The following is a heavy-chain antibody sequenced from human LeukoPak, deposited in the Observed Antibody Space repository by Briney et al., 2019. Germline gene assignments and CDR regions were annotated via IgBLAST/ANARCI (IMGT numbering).Heavy chain of an antibody. Sequence: NPSGTLSLTCGVSGGSITSTNYWTWVRQPPGKGLEWIGEVNLQGSTNYNPSLMGRVAISVDMSENHISLQLTSVTAADTAVYYCARRGSSWYAHFDYWGQGTLVTVSS. CDR2: VNLQGST. J-gene: IGHJ4*02. CDR1: GGSITSTNY. D-gene: IGHD6-13*01. CDR3: ARRGSSWYAHFDY. V-gene: IGHV4-4*02.